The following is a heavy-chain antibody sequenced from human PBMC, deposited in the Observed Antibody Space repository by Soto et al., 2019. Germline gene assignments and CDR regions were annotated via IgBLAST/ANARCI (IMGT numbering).Heavy chain of an antibody. J-gene: IGHJ4*02. Sequence: PGGSLRLSCAASGFTFSSYAMSWVRQAPGKGLEWVSAISGSGYNTYYTDSVKGRFTISRDNSKNTLYLQMNSLRAEDTAVYYCAKENGYSSSWFEFDYWGQGTLVTVSS. D-gene: IGHD6-13*01. V-gene: IGHV3-23*01. CDR1: GFTFSSYA. CDR3: AKENGYSSSWFEFDY. CDR2: ISGSGYNT.